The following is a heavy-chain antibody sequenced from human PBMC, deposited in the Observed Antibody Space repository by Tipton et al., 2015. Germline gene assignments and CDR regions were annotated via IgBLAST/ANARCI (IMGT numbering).Heavy chain of an antibody. D-gene: IGHD3-22*01. V-gene: IGHV4-59*01. CDR2: IYYSGST. J-gene: IGHJ1*01. Sequence: TLSLTCTVSGGSFSDYYWSWIRQSPEEGLEWIGYIYYSGSTNYNPSLRSRVAMSMDTSKNQFSLKLSSVIAADTAVYYCARASIIQGYYHDSSRYYLFNSWGQGTLVTVSS. CDR1: GGSFSDYY. CDR3: ARASIIQGYYHDSSRYYLFNS.